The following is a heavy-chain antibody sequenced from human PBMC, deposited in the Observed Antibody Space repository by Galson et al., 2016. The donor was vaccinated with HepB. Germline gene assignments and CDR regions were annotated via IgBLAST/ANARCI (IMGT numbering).Heavy chain of an antibody. J-gene: IGHJ4*02. V-gene: IGHV1-2*06. D-gene: IGHD3-3*01. CDR3: ARSDKVESSFFGRRKGTAHCFFDY. CDR1: GYSFSAYY. Sequence: SVKVSCKASGYSFSAYYIHWVRQAPGQGLEWVGRINPNIGLTKTSQKFQARFTLTRDTSPTTASMELSGLRSDDTAVYYCARSDKVESSFFGRRKGTAHCFFDYWGRGTKVTVSP. CDR2: INPNIGLT.